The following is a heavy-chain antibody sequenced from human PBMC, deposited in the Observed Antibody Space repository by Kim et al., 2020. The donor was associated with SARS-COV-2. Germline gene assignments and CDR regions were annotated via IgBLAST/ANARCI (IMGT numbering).Heavy chain of an antibody. J-gene: IGHJ5*02. CDR3: ARASVVVTAGWFDP. CDR1: GGSISSSSYY. Sequence: SETLSLTCTVSGGSISSSSYYWGWIRQPPGKGLEWIGSIYYSGSTYYNPSLKSRVTISVDTSKNQFSLKLSSVTAADTAVYYCARASVVVTAGWFDPWGQGTLVTVSS. CDR2: IYYSGST. D-gene: IGHD2-21*02. V-gene: IGHV4-39*07.